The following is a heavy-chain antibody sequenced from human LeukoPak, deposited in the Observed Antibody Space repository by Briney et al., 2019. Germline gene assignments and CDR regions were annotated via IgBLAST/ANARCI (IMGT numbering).Heavy chain of an antibody. CDR3: ARAKKQQLVWFDY. D-gene: IGHD6-13*01. CDR2: ISSSGSTI. CDR1: GFTFSDYY. Sequence: PGGSLRLSCAASGFTFSDYYMSWIRQAPGKGLEWVSYISSSGSTIYYADSVKGRFTISRDNAKNSLYLQMNSLRAEDTAVYYCARAKKQQLVWFDYWGQGTLVTVSS. V-gene: IGHV3-11*01. J-gene: IGHJ4*02.